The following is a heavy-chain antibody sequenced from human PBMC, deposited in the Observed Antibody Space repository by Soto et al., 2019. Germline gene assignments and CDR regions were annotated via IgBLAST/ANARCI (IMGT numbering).Heavy chain of an antibody. CDR1: GYTFTSYG. D-gene: IGHD2-21*02. Sequence: ASVKVSCKASGYTFTSYGISWVRQAPGQGLEWMGWISAYNGNTNYAQKLQGRVTMTTDTSTSTAYMELRSLRSDDTAVYCCARGLGDAYYYYGMDVWGQGTTVTVSS. V-gene: IGHV1-18*01. J-gene: IGHJ6*02. CDR2: ISAYNGNT. CDR3: ARGLGDAYYYYGMDV.